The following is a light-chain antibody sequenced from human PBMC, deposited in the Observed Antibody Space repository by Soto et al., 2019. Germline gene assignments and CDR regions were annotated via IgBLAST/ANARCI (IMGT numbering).Light chain of an antibody. CDR3: QQRKYWPPLT. CDR2: DSS. CDR1: QSVDIY. V-gene: IGKV3-11*01. J-gene: IGKJ4*01. Sequence: EVVVTQSPVTLALSPGERVTLSCRTSQSVDIYVAWYQQRPGQAPRLLIYDSSNRAPGIPARFSGSGSGTDFTLTINNIEPEDFAVYYCQQRKYWPPLTFGGGTKVEIK.